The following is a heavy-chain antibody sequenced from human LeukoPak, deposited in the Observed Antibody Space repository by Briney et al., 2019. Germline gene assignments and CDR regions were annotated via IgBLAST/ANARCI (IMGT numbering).Heavy chain of an antibody. CDR3: ARHMSIAVAGTFDY. CDR1: GYNFSNYG. CDR2: IDPGDSHA. D-gene: IGHD6-19*01. J-gene: IGHJ4*02. V-gene: IGHV5-51*01. Sequence: GESLKISCKGSGYNFSNYGIGWVRQMPGKGLEWMGLIDPGDSHAIYSPSFQGQVTISADKSISAAYLQWSSLKASDTAMYYCARHMSIAVAGTFDYWGQGTLVTVSS.